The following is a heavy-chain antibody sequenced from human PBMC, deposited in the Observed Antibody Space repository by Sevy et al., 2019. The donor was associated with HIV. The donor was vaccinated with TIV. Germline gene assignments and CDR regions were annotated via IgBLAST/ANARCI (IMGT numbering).Heavy chain of an antibody. V-gene: IGHV3-23*01. CDR1: GFTFGNYA. D-gene: IGHD1-26*01. CDR3: AKDRIEGARKLDY. CDR2: ISGTGGTT. J-gene: IGHJ4*02. Sequence: GGSLRLSCAASGFTFGNYAMTWVRRAAGKGLEWVSSISGTGGTTYYADSVKGRFTISRDNSKNTLYIQMNSLRAEDTAVYYCAKDRIEGARKLDYWGQGTLVTVSS.